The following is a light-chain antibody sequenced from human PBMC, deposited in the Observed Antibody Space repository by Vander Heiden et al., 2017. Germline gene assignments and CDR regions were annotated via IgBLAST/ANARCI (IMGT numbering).Light chain of an antibody. CDR2: GKN. J-gene: IGLJ1*01. CDR1: SLRSYY. Sequence: SSDISQYPALSVALGQSVRLTCQGDSLRSYYASWYQQKPGQAPLLVIYGKNNRPSGIPDRFSGSSSGNTASLTITGAQAEDEADYYCNSRDSSGNHYVFGTGTKVTVL. V-gene: IGLV3-19*01. CDR3: NSRDSSGNHYV.